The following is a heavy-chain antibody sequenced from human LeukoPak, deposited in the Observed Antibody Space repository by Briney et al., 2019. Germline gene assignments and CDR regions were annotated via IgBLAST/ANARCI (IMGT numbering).Heavy chain of an antibody. CDR2: INHSGST. V-gene: IGHV4-34*01. J-gene: IGHJ4*02. CDR1: GGSFSGYY. D-gene: IGHD1-26*01. Sequence: SETLSLTCAVYGGSFSGYYWSWIRQPPGKGLEWIGEINHSGSTNYNPSLKSRVTISVDKSKNQFSLKLSSVTAADTAVYYCARGASWELPYYFDYWGQGTLVTVSS. CDR3: ARGASWELPYYFDY.